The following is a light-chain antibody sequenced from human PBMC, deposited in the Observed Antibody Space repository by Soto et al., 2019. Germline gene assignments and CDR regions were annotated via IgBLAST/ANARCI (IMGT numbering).Light chain of an antibody. J-gene: IGKJ3*01. V-gene: IGKV1D-12*01. Sequence: DLQMTQSPSSVSASVGDRVTITCRASQGISNWLAWYQQKPGKAPNLLIYSISKLQSGVPSRFSGSGSGTDFTLTISSLQPEDFATYYCQQANSFPVTFGPGTKLDVK. CDR2: SIS. CDR3: QQANSFPVT. CDR1: QGISNW.